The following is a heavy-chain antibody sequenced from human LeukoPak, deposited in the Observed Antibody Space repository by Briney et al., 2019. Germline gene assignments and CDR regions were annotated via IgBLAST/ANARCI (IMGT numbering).Heavy chain of an antibody. CDR2: IIPIFGTA. CDR1: GGTFSSYA. CDR3: ARATPVDITIFGVGQWYMDV. D-gene: IGHD3-3*01. Sequence: EASVKVSCKASGGTFSSYAISWVRQAPGQGLEWMGGIIPIFGTANYAQKFQGRVTITTDESTSTAYMELSSLRSEDTAVYYCARATPVDITIFGVGQWYMDVWGKGTTVTVSS. V-gene: IGHV1-69*05. J-gene: IGHJ6*03.